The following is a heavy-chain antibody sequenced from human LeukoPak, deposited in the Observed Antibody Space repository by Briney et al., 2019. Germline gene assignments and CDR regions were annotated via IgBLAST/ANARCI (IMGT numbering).Heavy chain of an antibody. CDR1: GGSFSGYY. V-gene: IGHV4-34*01. J-gene: IGHJ6*03. D-gene: IGHD5-18*01. CDR3: ARVGTTAMALFHYYYYYMDV. Sequence: PSETLSLTCAVYGGSFSGYYWSWIRQPPGKGLEWIGEINHSGITNYNPSLNSRVTISVDTSKNQFSLKLSSVTATDTAVYYCARVGTTAMALFHYYYYYMDVWGKGTTVTVSS. CDR2: INHSGIT.